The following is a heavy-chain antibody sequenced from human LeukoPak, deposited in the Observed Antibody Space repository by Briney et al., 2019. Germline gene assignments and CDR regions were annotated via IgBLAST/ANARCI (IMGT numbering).Heavy chain of an antibody. CDR3: ATNADYVAVDY. D-gene: IGHD2-8*01. J-gene: IGHJ4*02. CDR2: ISSSSSYI. V-gene: IGHV3-21*01. Sequence: GGSLRLSCAASGFTFSSYSMNWVRQAPGKGLEWVSSISSSSSYIYYADSVKGRFTISRDNAKNSLYLQMNCLRAEDTAVYYCATNADYVAVDYWGQGTLVTVSS. CDR1: GFTFSSYS.